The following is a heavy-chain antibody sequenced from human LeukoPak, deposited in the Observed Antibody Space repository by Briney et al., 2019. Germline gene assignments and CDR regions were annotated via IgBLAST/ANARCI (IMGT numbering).Heavy chain of an antibody. Sequence: ASVKVSCKASGYTFTSYGISWVRQAPGQGLEWMGWISAYNGNTNYAQKLQGRVTTTTDTSTSTAYMELRSLRSDDTAVYYCARSGITIFGVVTPRFDPWGQGTLVTVSS. D-gene: IGHD3-3*01. CDR2: ISAYNGNT. V-gene: IGHV1-18*01. J-gene: IGHJ5*02. CDR1: GYTFTSYG. CDR3: ARSGITIFGVVTPRFDP.